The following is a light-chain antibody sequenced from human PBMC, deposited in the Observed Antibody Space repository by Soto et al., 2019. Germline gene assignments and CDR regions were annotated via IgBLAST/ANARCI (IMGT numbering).Light chain of an antibody. V-gene: IGKV1-5*03. J-gene: IGKJ1*01. CDR1: QTIGRW. Sequence: DIQMTQSPSTLSASVGDRVTITCRASQTIGRWLAWYQHKPGKAPKLLIYKASTLKSGVPSRFSGSGSGTEFTLTISSLQPDDFATYYCQQYNSYSWTFGQGTKV. CDR2: KAS. CDR3: QQYNSYSWT.